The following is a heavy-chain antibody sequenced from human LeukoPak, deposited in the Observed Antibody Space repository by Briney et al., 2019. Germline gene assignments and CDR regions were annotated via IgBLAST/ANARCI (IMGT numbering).Heavy chain of an antibody. D-gene: IGHD6-19*01. Sequence: GALRLSCAASGSTFSSYAMRGVRPAPGKGLEWVSTISGSGDSTYYADSVKGRFTISRDNSKNTLYLQMNSLRAEDTAVYYCAKDRIAVAGTGAFDIWGQGTMVTVSS. CDR2: ISGSGDST. J-gene: IGHJ3*02. V-gene: IGHV3-23*01. CDR1: GSTFSSYA. CDR3: AKDRIAVAGTGAFDI.